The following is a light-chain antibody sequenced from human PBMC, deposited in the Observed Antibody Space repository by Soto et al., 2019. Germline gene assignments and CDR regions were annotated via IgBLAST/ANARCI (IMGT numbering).Light chain of an antibody. CDR1: QVISTS. CDR2: AAS. J-gene: IGKJ4*01. V-gene: IGKV1-9*01. CDR3: QQVKGFPLT. Sequence: DIQLTQSPSFLSPSIGESVTITCRASQVISTSLAWYQVKPGKAPKLLIYAASTLESGVPSRFSATVSGTDFTLTITNLQPEDSAVYYCQQVKGFPLTFGGGTKVDIK.